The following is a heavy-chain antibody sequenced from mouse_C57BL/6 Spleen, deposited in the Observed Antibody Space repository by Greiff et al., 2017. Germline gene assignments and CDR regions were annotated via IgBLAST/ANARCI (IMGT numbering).Heavy chain of an antibody. Sequence: EVKLQESGPELVKPGASVKISCKASGYSFTDYYMNWVKQSTGKSLEWIGVINPNYGTTSYNQKFKGKATLTVDQSSSTAYMQLNSLTSEDSAVYYCARSIYDGYLYAMDYWGQGTSVTVSS. CDR1: GYSFTDYY. D-gene: IGHD2-3*01. V-gene: IGHV1-39*01. J-gene: IGHJ4*01. CDR3: ARSIYDGYLYAMDY. CDR2: INPNYGTT.